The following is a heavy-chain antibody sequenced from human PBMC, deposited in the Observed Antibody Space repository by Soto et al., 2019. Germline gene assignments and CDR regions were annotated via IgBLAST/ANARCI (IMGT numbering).Heavy chain of an antibody. D-gene: IGHD2-21*01. Sequence: ASVKVSCKASGYTFTSYGISWVRQAPGQGLEWMGWISAYNGNTNYAQKLQGRVTMTTDTSTSTAYMELRSLRSDDTAVYYCARVRTPIPQFDFDDWGQGTLVTVSS. V-gene: IGHV1-18*04. CDR2: ISAYNGNT. J-gene: IGHJ4*02. CDR3: ARVRTPIPQFDFDD. CDR1: GYTFTSYG.